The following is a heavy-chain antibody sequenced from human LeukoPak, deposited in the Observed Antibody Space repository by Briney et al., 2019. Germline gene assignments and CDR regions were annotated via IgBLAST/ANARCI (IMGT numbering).Heavy chain of an antibody. J-gene: IGHJ5*02. CDR2: IYYSGST. CDR1: GGSISSYY. D-gene: IGHD3-3*01. CDR3: ARVGSHYDFWSDYYTGTSWFDP. V-gene: IGHV4-59*01. Sequence: KPSETLSLTCTVSGGSISSYYWSWIRQPPGKGLEWIGYIYYSGSTNYNPSLKSRVTISVDTSKNQFSLKLSSVTAADTAVYYCARVGSHYDFWSDYYTGTSWFDPWGQGTLVTVSS.